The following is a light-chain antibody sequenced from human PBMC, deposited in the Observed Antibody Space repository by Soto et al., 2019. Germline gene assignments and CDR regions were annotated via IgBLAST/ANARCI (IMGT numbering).Light chain of an antibody. V-gene: IGKV3-20*01. J-gene: IGKJ1*01. CDR2: GAS. CDR1: QSVSNNY. Sequence: ELVLTQSPGTLSLSTGEIATLSCRASQSVSNNYLAWYQQKPGQAPRLLIYGASNRATGIPDRFSGSGSGTDFTLTISRLEPEDFAVYYCQQYGSSGTFGQGTKVDIK. CDR3: QQYGSSGT.